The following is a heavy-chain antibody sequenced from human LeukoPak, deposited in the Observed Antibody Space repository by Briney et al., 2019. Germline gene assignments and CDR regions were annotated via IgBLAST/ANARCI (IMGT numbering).Heavy chain of an antibody. CDR1: GGSISSYY. Sequence: SETLSLTCTVSGGSISSYYWSWIRQPAGKGLEWIGRLYTSGSTNYNPTLKSRVTTSVDTSKNQFSLKLSSVTAADTAVYYCARGLNWYFDLWGRGTLVTVSS. CDR2: LYTSGST. J-gene: IGHJ2*01. CDR3: ARGLNWYFDL. V-gene: IGHV4-4*07.